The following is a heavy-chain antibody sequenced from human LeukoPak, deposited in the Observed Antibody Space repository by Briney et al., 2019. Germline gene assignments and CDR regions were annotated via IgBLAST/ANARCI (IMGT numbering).Heavy chain of an antibody. CDR3: ARDRIKSGSYYFDY. CDR1: AFTFSDYS. CDR2: ISGRSSTI. J-gene: IGHJ4*02. D-gene: IGHD1-26*01. Sequence: GGSLRLSCAASAFTFSDYSMNWVRQAPGRGLEWLSYISGRSSTIYYADSVKGRFTISRDNAKNSLCLQMNSLRAEDTAVYYCARDRIKSGSYYFDYWGQGTLVTVSS. V-gene: IGHV3-48*01.